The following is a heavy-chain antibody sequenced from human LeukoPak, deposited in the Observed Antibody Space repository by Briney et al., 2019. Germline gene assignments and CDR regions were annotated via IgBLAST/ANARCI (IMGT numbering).Heavy chain of an antibody. CDR2: IWYDGSNK. D-gene: IGHD6-13*01. CDR3: GRNSMASASTQRGFDYFDY. CDR1: GFTFSSYG. V-gene: IGHV3-33*01. J-gene: IGHJ4*02. Sequence: PGGSLRLSCAASGFTFSSYGMHWVRQAPGKGLEWVAVIWYDGSNKNYADSVKGRFAISRDNSKNTLFLQMNSLRAEDMAVYYCGRNSMASASTQRGFDYFDYWGQGTLVTVSS.